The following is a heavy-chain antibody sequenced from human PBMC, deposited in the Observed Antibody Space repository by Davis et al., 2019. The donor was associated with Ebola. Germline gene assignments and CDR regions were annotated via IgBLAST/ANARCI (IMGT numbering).Heavy chain of an antibody. CDR1: GYTFTSYA. V-gene: IGHV1-3*01. D-gene: IGHD4-17*01. CDR2: INAGNGNT. J-gene: IGHJ6*04. Sequence: ASVKVSCKASGYTFTSYAMHWVRQAPGQRLEWMGWINAGNGNTKYSQKFQGRVTITRDTSASTAYMELSSLRSEDTAVYYCARDSPPTTVTNWGGMDVWGKGTTVTVSS. CDR3: ARDSPPTTVTNWGGMDV.